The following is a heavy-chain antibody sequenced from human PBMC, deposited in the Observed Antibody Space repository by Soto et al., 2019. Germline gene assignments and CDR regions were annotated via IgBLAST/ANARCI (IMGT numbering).Heavy chain of an antibody. J-gene: IGHJ6*02. CDR1: GFTFSSYW. Sequence: PGGSLRLSCAASGFTFSSYWMSWVRQAPGKGLEWVANIKQDGSEKYYVDSVKGRFTISRDNAKNSLYLQMNSLRAEDTAVYYCARRIAVLTWDYYYGMDVWGQGTTVTVSS. CDR3: ARRIAVLTWDYYYGMDV. CDR2: IKQDGSEK. V-gene: IGHV3-7*01. D-gene: IGHD6-19*01.